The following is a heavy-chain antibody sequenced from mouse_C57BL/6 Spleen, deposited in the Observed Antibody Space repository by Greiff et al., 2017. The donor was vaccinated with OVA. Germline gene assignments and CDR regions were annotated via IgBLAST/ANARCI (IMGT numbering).Heavy chain of an antibody. CDR3: TRSWLGFAY. CDR1: GYTFTDYE. CDR2: IDPETGGT. Sequence: LVESGAELVRPGASVTLSCKASGYTFTDYEMHWVKQTPVHGLEWIGAIDPETGGTAYNQKFKGKAILTADKSSSTAYMELRSLTSEDSAVYYCTRSWLGFAYWGQGTLVTVSA. V-gene: IGHV1-15*01. D-gene: IGHD1-1*02. J-gene: IGHJ3*01.